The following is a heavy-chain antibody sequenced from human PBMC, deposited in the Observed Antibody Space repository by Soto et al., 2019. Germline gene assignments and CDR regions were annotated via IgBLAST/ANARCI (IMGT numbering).Heavy chain of an antibody. CDR3: AAAGQGYSYGKDV. CDR2: IVVGSGNT. CDR1: GFTFTSSA. Sequence: GASVKVSCKASGFTFTSSAVQWARQARGQRLEWIGWIVVGSGNTNYAQKFQERVTITRDMSTSTAYMELSSLRSEDTAVYYCAAAGQGYSYGKDVWGQGTTVTVCS. V-gene: IGHV1-58*01. J-gene: IGHJ6*02. D-gene: IGHD5-18*01.